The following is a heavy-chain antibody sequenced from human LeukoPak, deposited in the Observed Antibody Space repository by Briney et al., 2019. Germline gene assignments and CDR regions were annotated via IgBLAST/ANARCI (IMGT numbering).Heavy chain of an antibody. D-gene: IGHD4-23*01. CDR2: IYYSGST. V-gene: IGHV4-31*03. CDR1: GGSISSGGYY. CDR3: ARMTTVGSRFDY. J-gene: IGHJ4*02. Sequence: SETLSLTCTVSGGSISSGGYYWSWIRQHPGKGLEWIGYIYYSGSTYYNPSLKSRVTISVDTSKNQFSLKLSSVTAADTAVYYCARMTTVGSRFDYWGQGTLVTVSS.